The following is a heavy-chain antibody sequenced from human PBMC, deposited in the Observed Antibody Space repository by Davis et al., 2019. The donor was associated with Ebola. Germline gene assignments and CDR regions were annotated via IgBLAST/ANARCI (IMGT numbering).Heavy chain of an antibody. J-gene: IGHJ5*01. D-gene: IGHD3-9*01. V-gene: IGHV3-20*01. Sequence: GESLKISCTASGFTFDDYAMTWVRQAPGKGLEWASGINWNGGSTGYADSVKGRFTISRDNAKNSLYLRMNSLRAEDTAFYHCARVNAMTGYSRFDSWGQGTLVTVSS. CDR3: ARVNAMTGYSRFDS. CDR2: INWNGGST. CDR1: GFTFDDYA.